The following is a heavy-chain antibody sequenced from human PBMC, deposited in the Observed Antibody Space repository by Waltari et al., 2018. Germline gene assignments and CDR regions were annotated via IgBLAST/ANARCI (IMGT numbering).Heavy chain of an antibody. V-gene: IGHV4-39*01. Sequence: VSGASITNSNSYWSWIRQPPGKGLEWIGSIYYRGSTYSSPSLKSRVTISLDTSKNQLSLKVSSVTVADTAIYFCARNMESPYNAPYYFYYMDVWGKGTTVTVSS. J-gene: IGHJ6*03. CDR1: GASITNSNSY. D-gene: IGHD3-10*01. CDR2: IYYRGST. CDR3: ARNMESPYNAPYYFYYMDV.